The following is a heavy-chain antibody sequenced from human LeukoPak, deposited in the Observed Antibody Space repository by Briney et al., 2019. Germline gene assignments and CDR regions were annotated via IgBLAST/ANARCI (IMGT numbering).Heavy chain of an antibody. V-gene: IGHV4-59*01. CDR3: ARAGSHYANWFDP. Sequence: GYIYYSGSTNYNPSLESRVTISVDTSKNQFSLKLRSVTAADTAVYFCARAGSHYANWFDPWGQGTLVTVSS. CDR2: IYYSGST. J-gene: IGHJ5*02. D-gene: IGHD1-26*01.